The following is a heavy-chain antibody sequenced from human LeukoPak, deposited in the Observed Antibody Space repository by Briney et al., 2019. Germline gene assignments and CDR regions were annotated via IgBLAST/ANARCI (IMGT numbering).Heavy chain of an antibody. J-gene: IGHJ5*02. V-gene: IGHV4-34*01. CDR3: ARRGPPRTMLRGVKSGWFDP. Sequence: SETLSLTCAVYGGSFSGYYWSWIRQPPGKGLERIGEINQSGSTNYNPSLKSRVTILVDTSKNQFSLKLSSVTAADTAVYYCARRGPPRTMLRGVKSGWFDPWGQGTLVTVSS. CDR1: GGSFSGYY. CDR2: INQSGST. D-gene: IGHD3-10*01.